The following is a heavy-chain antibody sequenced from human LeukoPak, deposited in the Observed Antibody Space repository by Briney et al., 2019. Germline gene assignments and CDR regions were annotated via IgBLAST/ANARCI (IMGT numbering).Heavy chain of an antibody. CDR3: ARERDGYNRRYDY. CDR2: IGSSGTTI. CDR1: GFTFSDYS. V-gene: IGHV3-11*01. Sequence: GGSLRLSCAASGFTFSDYSMTWIRQAPGKGLEWVSYIGSSGTTIYYADSVKGRFTISRDNAKNSLYLQMNSLRAEDTAVYYCARERDGYNRRYDYWGQGTLVTVSS. J-gene: IGHJ4*02. D-gene: IGHD5-24*01.